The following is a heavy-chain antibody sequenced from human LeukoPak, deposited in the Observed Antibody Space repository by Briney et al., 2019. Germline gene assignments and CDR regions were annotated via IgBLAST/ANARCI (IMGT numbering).Heavy chain of an antibody. CDR2: TNPNSGNT. D-gene: IGHD2-15*01. Sequence: ASVKVSCKASGYTFTSYDINWVRQATGQGLEWVGWTNPNSGNTGYAQKFQGRVTMTRNTSISTAYMELSSLRFEDTAVYYCAREACSGGSCYSGYWGQGTLVTVSS. CDR1: GYTFTSYD. CDR3: AREACSGGSCYSGY. V-gene: IGHV1-8*01. J-gene: IGHJ4*02.